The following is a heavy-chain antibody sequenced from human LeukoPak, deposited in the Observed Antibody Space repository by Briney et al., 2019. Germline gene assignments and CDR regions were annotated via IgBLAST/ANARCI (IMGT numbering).Heavy chain of an antibody. CDR3: ARHRDSSGSQPHYYFDY. CDR1: GGSISSYY. D-gene: IGHD3-22*01. V-gene: IGHV4-59*05. CDR2: IYYSGST. Sequence: SETLSLTCTVSGGSISSYYWSWIRQPPGKGLEWIGSIYYSGSTYYNPSLKSRVTISVDTSKNQFSLKLSSVTAADTAVYYCARHRDSSGSQPHYYFDYWGQGTLVTVSS. J-gene: IGHJ4*02.